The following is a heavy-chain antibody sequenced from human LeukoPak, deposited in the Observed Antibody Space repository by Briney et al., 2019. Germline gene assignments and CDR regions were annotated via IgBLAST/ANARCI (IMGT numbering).Heavy chain of an antibody. J-gene: IGHJ3*02. CDR3: ARSEGRITMVRGVIFPNAFDI. V-gene: IGHV3-30-3*01. CDR1: GVTFSSYA. Sequence: PGGSLRLSCAASGVTFSSYAMHWVRQAPGKGLEWVAVISYDGSNKYYADSVKGRFTISRDNSKNTLYLQMNSLRPEDTAVYYCARSEGRITMVRGVIFPNAFDIWGQGTMVTVSS. D-gene: IGHD3-10*01. CDR2: ISYDGSNK.